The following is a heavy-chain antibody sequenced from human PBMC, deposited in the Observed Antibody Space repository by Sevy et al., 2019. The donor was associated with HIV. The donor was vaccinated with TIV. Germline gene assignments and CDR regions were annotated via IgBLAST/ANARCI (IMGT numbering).Heavy chain of an antibody. Sequence: GGSLRLSCAASGFTFSSYAMSWVRQAPGKGLEWVSAISGSGGSTYYADSVKGRFTISRDSSKNTLYLQMNSLRAEDTAVYYCAKDYEAYCSSTSCLYFDYWGQGTLVTVSS. J-gene: IGHJ4*02. D-gene: IGHD2-2*01. CDR2: ISGSGGST. CDR1: GFTFSSYA. CDR3: AKDYEAYCSSTSCLYFDY. V-gene: IGHV3-23*01.